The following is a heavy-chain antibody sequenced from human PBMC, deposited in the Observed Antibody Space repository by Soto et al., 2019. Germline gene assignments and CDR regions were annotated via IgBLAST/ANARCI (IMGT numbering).Heavy chain of an antibody. CDR2: MNAKSGDT. J-gene: IGHJ6*02. Sequence: ASVKVSCKASGYTFSDFDINWLRQASGQGPEWMGWMNAKSGDTFFAQRFQGKFNMTWDTSLSTAYMEVGSLTSDDTAVYYCARGNPFNYAGFYVWGQGTTVTVSS. CDR3: ARGNPFNYAGFYV. D-gene: IGHD2-2*01. V-gene: IGHV1-8*01. CDR1: GYTFSDFD.